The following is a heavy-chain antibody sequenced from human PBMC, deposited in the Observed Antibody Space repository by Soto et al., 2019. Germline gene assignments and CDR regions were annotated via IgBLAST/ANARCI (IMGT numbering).Heavy chain of an antibody. CDR2: INAGNGNT. CDR1: GYTFTSHA. Sequence: QVQLVQSGAEEKKPGASVKVSCKASGYTFTSHAMHWVRQAPGQRLEWMGWINAGNGNTKYSQKCQGRVTITTDTSASTADMELSSLRSEDTAVYYCARDGIAAAGTSWFDPWGQGTLVTVSS. V-gene: IGHV1-3*05. J-gene: IGHJ5*02. CDR3: ARDGIAAAGTSWFDP. D-gene: IGHD6-13*01.